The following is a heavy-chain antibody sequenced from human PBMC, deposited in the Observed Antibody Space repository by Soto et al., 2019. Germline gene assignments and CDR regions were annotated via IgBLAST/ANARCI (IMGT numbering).Heavy chain of an antibody. Sequence: GGSLRLSCAASGFTFSDYYMSWIRQAPGKGLEWVSYISSSSSYTNYADSVKGRFIISRDNANNSLYLQMNSLRAEDTAVYYCAKGDYYYGMDVWGQGTTVTVSS. CDR1: GFTFSDYY. CDR2: ISSSSSYT. J-gene: IGHJ6*02. CDR3: AKGDYYYGMDV. V-gene: IGHV3-11*06.